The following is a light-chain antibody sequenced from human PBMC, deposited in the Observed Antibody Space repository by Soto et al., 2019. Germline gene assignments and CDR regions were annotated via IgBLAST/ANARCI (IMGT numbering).Light chain of an antibody. CDR2: DAS. CDR3: QEYSDSSWT. J-gene: IGKJ1*01. CDR1: QSIDNK. V-gene: IGKV1-5*01. Sequence: DLQVTQSPSTLSRSLGDRVTIPCGASQSIDNKLAWYQRKKGKAPKLLIYDASTLESGVPSTFDGSGFGTEFTLTISSLQPDDFATYYCQEYSDSSWTFGQGTKVDIK.